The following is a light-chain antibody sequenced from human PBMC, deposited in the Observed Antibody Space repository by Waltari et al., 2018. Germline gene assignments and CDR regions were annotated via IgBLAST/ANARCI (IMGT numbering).Light chain of an antibody. CDR1: SRDVGGNNL. CDR2: GGS. Sequence: QSALTQPASVSGSPGQSITISCTATSRDVGGNNLVSWYQQHPGTAPKLIIYGGSKRPSGVSNRFSGSKSGNTASLTISGLQAEDEAAYYCCSYTTSITWVFGGGTKLTVL. CDR3: CSYTTSITWV. V-gene: IGLV2-23*01. J-gene: IGLJ3*02.